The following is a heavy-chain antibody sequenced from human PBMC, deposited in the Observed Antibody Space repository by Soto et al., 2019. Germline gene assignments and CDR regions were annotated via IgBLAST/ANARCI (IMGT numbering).Heavy chain of an antibody. Sequence: QVQLQESGPGLVKPSETLSLTCTVSGGSVSSGSYYWSWIRQPPGKGLEWIGYIYYSGSTNYNPSRESRVTISVDTSKNQCSLKLSSVTAADTAVYYCARAGLGDGSDYWGQGTLVTVSS. D-gene: IGHD1-26*01. CDR3: ARAGLGDGSDY. V-gene: IGHV4-61*01. J-gene: IGHJ4*02. CDR2: IYYSGST. CDR1: GGSVSSGSYY.